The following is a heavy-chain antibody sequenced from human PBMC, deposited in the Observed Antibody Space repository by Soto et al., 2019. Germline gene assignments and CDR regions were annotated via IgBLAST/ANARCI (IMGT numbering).Heavy chain of an antibody. CDR2: TYYSGTV. J-gene: IGHJ4*02. Sequence: QVQLQESGPGLVKPSETLSLTCLISGGSITSYFWHWIRQSPGQGLEWIGDTYYSGTVNYNPSLRSRVSISVDTSRNQLSLKVHYVTAADTAVYYCERSRRRFSFDFDYWGQGMLVTVSS. CDR3: ERSRRRFSFDFDY. CDR1: GGSITSYF. V-gene: IGHV4-59*01.